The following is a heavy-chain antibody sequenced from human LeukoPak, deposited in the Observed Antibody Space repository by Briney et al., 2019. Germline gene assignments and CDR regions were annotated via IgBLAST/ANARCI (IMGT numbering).Heavy chain of an antibody. J-gene: IGHJ6*03. CDR2: IKPDESEK. CDR3: AELGITMIGGV. CDR1: GFTFSNFW. D-gene: IGHD3-10*02. V-gene: IGHV3-7*01. Sequence: GGSLRLSCAASGFTFSNFWLSWVRQAPGKGLEWLANIKPDESEKYYGDSVKGRFTISRDNAKNSLYLQMNSLRAEDTAVYYCAELGITMIGGVWGKGTTVTISS.